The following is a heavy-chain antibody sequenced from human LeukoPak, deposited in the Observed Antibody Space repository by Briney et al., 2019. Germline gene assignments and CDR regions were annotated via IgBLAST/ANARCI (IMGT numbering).Heavy chain of an antibody. J-gene: IGHJ5*02. V-gene: IGHV1-8*01. D-gene: IGHD3-16*01. CDR3: ARGLESFNWFDP. CDR1: GYTFTSYD. CDR2: MNPNSCNT. Sequence: GASVKVSCKASGYTFTSYDINWVRQAPGQGLEWIVFMNPNSCNTGYAQKFQGRVTMTRNTSISTAYMELSSLRSEDTAVYYCARGLESFNWFDPWGQGTLVTVSS.